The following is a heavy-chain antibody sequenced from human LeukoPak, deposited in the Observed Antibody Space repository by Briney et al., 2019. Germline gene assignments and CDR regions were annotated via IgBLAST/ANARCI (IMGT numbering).Heavy chain of an antibody. CDR2: ISAYSGNP. J-gene: IGHJ6*03. Sequence: ASVKVSCKASGYTFISYGISWVRQAPGQGLEWMGWISAYSGNPKYAQKFQGRVTMTTDTSTSTANMELRSLISDDTAVYHCARTEKAYCGGVCDNYHMDVWGRGTTVTVSS. D-gene: IGHD2-21*02. V-gene: IGHV1-18*01. CDR3: ARTEKAYCGGVCDNYHMDV. CDR1: GYTFISYG.